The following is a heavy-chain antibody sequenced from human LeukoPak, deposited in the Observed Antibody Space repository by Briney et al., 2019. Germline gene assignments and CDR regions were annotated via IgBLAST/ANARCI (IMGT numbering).Heavy chain of an antibody. CDR3: ARVGIAVAGISYFDY. V-gene: IGHV1-18*01. D-gene: IGHD6-19*01. CDR2: ISANNGDT. Sequence: ASVKVSCTASGYSFVTYGVTWVRQAPGQGLEWMGWISANNGDTNYVQKLQGRVTMTTDTSTSTIYMELRSLRSDDTAVYYCARVGIAVAGISYFDYWGQGTLVTVSS. J-gene: IGHJ4*02. CDR1: GYSFVTYG.